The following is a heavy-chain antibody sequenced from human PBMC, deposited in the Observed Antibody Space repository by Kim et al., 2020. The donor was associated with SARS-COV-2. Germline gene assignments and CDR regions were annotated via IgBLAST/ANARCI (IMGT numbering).Heavy chain of an antibody. D-gene: IGHD3-22*01. CDR3: ASAYYYDSSGLSRGVFDI. J-gene: IGHJ3*02. Sequence: GGSLRLSCAASGFTFSSYGMHWVRQAPGKGLEWVAVISYDGSNKYYADSVKGRFTISRDNSENTLYLQMNSLRAEDTAVYYCASAYYYDSSGLSRGVFDIWGQGTMVTVSS. CDR2: ISYDGSNK. CDR1: GFTFSSYG. V-gene: IGHV3-33*05.